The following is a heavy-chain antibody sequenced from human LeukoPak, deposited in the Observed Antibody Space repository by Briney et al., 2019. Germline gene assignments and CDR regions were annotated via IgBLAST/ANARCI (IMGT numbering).Heavy chain of an antibody. J-gene: IGHJ4*02. V-gene: IGHV3-30*04. CDR2: ISYDGSKE. CDR1: GFTFSSYA. D-gene: IGHD3-10*01. CDR3: AKDVETIIPYYFDY. Sequence: GRSLRLSCAASGFTFSSYAMHWVRQAPGKGLEWVASISYDGSKEYYAESVKGRFTISRDNSKNRLYLQMNSLRAEDTAFYFCAKDVETIIPYYFDYWGQGTQVTVSS.